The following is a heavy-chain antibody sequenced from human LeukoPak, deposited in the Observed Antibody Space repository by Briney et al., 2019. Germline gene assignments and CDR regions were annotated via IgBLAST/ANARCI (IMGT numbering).Heavy chain of an antibody. D-gene: IGHD3-22*01. CDR1: GFTFSNYV. J-gene: IGHJ4*02. CDR3: AKDRTYYYDSSGYGFDY. Sequence: GGSLRLSCAASGFTFSNYVMTWVRQAPGKGLEWVSLIRGSGDTTYYADSVTGRFTISRDNSRNMLYLQMNSLRAEDTAVYYCAKDRTYYYDSSGYGFDYWGQGTLVTVSS. V-gene: IGHV3-23*01. CDR2: IRGSGDTT.